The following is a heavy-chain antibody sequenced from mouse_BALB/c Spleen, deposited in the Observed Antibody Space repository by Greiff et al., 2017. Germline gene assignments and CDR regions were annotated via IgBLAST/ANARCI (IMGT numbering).Heavy chain of an antibody. CDR1: GYTFTDYA. V-gene: IGHV1-67*01. CDR2: ISIYYDNT. J-gene: IGHJ3*01. CDR3: ALITTGPWFAY. D-gene: IGHD1-1*01. Sequence: QVQLQQSGPELVRPGESVKISCKGSGYTFTDYAMHWVKQSHAKSLEWIGVISIYYDNTNYNQKFKGKATMTVDKSSSTAYMELARLTSEDSAIYYCALITTGPWFAYWGQGTLVTVSA.